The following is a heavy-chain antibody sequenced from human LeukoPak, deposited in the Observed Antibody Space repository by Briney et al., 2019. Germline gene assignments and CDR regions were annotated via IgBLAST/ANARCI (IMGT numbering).Heavy chain of an antibody. D-gene: IGHD3-10*01. J-gene: IGHJ5*02. CDR3: ASSITMVRGVKENWFDP. V-gene: IGHV4-34*01. Sequence: SETLSLTCAVYGGSFSGYYWSWIRQPPGKGLEWIGEINHSGSTNYNPSLKGRVTISVDTSKNQFSLKLSSVTAADTAVYYCASSITMVRGVKENWFDPWGQGTLVTVSS. CDR1: GGSFSGYY. CDR2: INHSGST.